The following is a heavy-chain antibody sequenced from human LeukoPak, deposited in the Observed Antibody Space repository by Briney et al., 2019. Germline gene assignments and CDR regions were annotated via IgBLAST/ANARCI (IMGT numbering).Heavy chain of an antibody. CDR1: GYTFTGYH. Sequence: ASVKVSCKASGYTFTGYHIHWVRQAPGQGPEWMAWINPNSGGTKYAQKFQGRVTMTRDTSISTAYMELSRLRSDDTVVYYCARDAYYYDSSGYYDQDYYYYYYMDVWGKGTTVTISS. CDR2: INPNSGGT. D-gene: IGHD3-22*01. J-gene: IGHJ6*03. V-gene: IGHV1-2*02. CDR3: ARDAYYYDSSGYYDQDYYYYYYMDV.